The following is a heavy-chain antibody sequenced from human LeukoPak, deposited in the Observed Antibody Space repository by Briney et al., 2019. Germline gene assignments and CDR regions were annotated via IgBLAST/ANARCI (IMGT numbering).Heavy chain of an antibody. J-gene: IGHJ6*02. Sequence: PGGSLRLSCAASGFTFSSYGMHWVRQAPGKGLEWVAVISYDGSNKYYAGSVKGRFTISRDNSKNTLYLQMNSLRAEDTAVYYCAKDSSSSWYAGLAYYYYGMDVWGQGTTVTVSS. V-gene: IGHV3-30*18. CDR2: ISYDGSNK. CDR1: GFTFSSYG. CDR3: AKDSSSSWYAGLAYYYYGMDV. D-gene: IGHD6-13*01.